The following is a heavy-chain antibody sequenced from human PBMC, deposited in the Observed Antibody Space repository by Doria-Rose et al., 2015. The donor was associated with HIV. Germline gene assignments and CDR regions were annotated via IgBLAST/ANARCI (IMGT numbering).Heavy chain of an antibody. CDR1: GVSLSSPGMG. CDR2: IFSDDER. Sequence: QVTLKESGPVLVKPTETLMLTCTVSGVSLSSPGMGVSWIRQPPGKALEWLANIFSDDERSYNTSLKSRLTISRGTSKSQVVLTMTDMDPVDTATYYCARIKSSRWYHKYYFDFWGQGTLVIVSA. D-gene: IGHD6-13*01. V-gene: IGHV2-26*01. J-gene: IGHJ4*02. CDR3: ARIKSSRWYHKYYFDF.